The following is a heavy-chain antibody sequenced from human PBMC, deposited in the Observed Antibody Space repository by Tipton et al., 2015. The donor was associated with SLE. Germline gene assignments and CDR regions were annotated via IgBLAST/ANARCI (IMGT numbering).Heavy chain of an antibody. D-gene: IGHD3-16*01. CDR2: INHSGST. Sequence: TLSLTCAVYGGSFSGYYWSWIRQPPGKGLEWIGEINHSGSTNYNPSLKSRVTISVDTSKNQFSLKLRSVTAADTAVYYCATSGGAIDYWGQGTLVTVSS. V-gene: IGHV4-34*01. J-gene: IGHJ4*02. CDR1: GGSFSGYY. CDR3: ATSGGAIDY.